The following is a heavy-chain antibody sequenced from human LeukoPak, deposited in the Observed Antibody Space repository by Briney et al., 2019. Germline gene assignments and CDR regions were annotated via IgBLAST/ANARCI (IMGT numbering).Heavy chain of an antibody. Sequence: SETLSLTCTVSGGSISSYYWSWIRQPPGKGLEWIGYIYTSGSTNYNPSLKSRVTISVDTSKNQFSLKLSSVTAADTAVYYCAGDILTGYYQFDYWGQGTLVTVSS. J-gene: IGHJ4*02. D-gene: IGHD3-9*01. CDR1: GGSISSYY. V-gene: IGHV4-4*09. CDR3: AGDILTGYYQFDY. CDR2: IYTSGST.